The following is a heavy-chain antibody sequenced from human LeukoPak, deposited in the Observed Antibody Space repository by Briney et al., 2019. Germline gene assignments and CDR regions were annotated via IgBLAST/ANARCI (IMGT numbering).Heavy chain of an antibody. J-gene: IGHJ3*02. V-gene: IGHV4-59*01. CDR1: GGSISSFH. Sequence: PSETLSLTCTVSGGSISSFHWSWIRQPPGKGPEWIGYIYYSGSTNYNPSLKSRVTISVDTSKNQFSLKLSSVTAADTAVYYCARWLGTIFGVVIEDDAFDIWGQGTMVTVSS. D-gene: IGHD3-3*01. CDR3: ARWLGTIFGVVIEDDAFDI. CDR2: IYYSGST.